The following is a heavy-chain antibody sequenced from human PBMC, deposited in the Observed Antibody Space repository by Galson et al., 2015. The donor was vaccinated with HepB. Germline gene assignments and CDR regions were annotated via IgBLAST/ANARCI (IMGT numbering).Heavy chain of an antibody. CDR3: ARDRRSSSPYDY. CDR1: GFTFSSYA. V-gene: IGHV3-23*01. D-gene: IGHD6-13*01. CDR2: ISGSGGST. Sequence: SLRLSCAASGFTFSSYAMSWVRQAPGKGLEWVSAISGSGGSTYYADSVKGRFTISRDNAKNSLYLQMNSLRAEDTAVYYCARDRRSSSPYDYWGQGTLVTVSS. J-gene: IGHJ4*02.